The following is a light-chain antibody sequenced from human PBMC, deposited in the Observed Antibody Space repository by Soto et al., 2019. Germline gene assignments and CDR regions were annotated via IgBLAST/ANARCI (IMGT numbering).Light chain of an antibody. Sequence: QSALTQPSSVSGSPGQSITISCTGTSSDVGGYNYVSWYQQHPGKAPNLMIYEVSNRPSGVSNRFAGSKSGNTASLTISGLQAEDEADSYCSSYTSRTTLVVFGGGTKVTVL. V-gene: IGLV2-14*01. CDR3: SSYTSRTTLVV. J-gene: IGLJ2*01. CDR2: EVS. CDR1: SSDVGGYNY.